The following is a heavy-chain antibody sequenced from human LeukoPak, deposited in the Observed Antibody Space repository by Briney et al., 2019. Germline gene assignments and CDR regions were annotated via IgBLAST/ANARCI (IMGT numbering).Heavy chain of an antibody. CDR1: GFTFSNAW. CDR3: ARVRLWSGYYSAYYYYYMDV. D-gene: IGHD3-3*01. V-gene: IGHV4-34*01. J-gene: IGHJ6*03. CDR2: INHSGST. Sequence: GSLRLSCAASGFTFSNAWMSWVRQPPGKGLEWIGEINHSGSTNYNPSLKSRVTISVDTSRNQFSLKLSSVTAADTAVYYCARVRLWSGYYSAYYYYYMDVWGKGTTVTVSS.